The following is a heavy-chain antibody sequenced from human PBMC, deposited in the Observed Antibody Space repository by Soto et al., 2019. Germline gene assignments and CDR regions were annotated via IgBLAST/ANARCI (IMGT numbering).Heavy chain of an antibody. Sequence: QVQLVQSGAEVKKPGASVKVSCKASGYTFTSYDINWVRQATGQGLEWIGWMNPNSGNTGYAQKFPGRVTMTRNTSISTAYMELSSLRSEDTAVYYCAITLLRFGEHHYWGHGTLVTVYS. D-gene: IGHD3-10*01. CDR3: AITLLRFGEHHY. CDR2: MNPNSGNT. CDR1: GYTFTSYD. V-gene: IGHV1-8*01. J-gene: IGHJ4*01.